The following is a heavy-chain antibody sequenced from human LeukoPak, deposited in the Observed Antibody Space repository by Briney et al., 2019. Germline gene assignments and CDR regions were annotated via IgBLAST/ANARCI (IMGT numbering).Heavy chain of an antibody. V-gene: IGHV3-9*01. CDR2: ISWNSGSI. CDR1: GFNFDDYA. CDR3: AKGAGDRWSSSDY. Sequence: GGSLRLSCAASGFNFDDYAMHWVRQAPGKGLEWVSGISWNSGSIGYADSVKGRFSISRDNAKNSLYLQMNSLRAGDTALYYCAKGAGDRWSSSDYWGQGTLVTVSS. J-gene: IGHJ4*02. D-gene: IGHD6-6*01.